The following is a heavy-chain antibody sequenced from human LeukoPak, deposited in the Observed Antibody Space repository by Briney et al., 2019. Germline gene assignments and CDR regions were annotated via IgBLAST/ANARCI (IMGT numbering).Heavy chain of an antibody. J-gene: IGHJ5*02. Sequence: SETLSLTCTVSGGSISSSSYYWGWIRQPPGKGLEWIGSIYYSGGTYYNPSLKSRVTISVDTSKNQFSLKLSSVTAADTAVYYCARYRGYCSSTSCYVYWFDPWGQGTLVTVSS. CDR1: GGSISSSSYY. V-gene: IGHV4-39*01. CDR3: ARYRGYCSSTSCYVYWFDP. CDR2: IYYSGGT. D-gene: IGHD2-2*01.